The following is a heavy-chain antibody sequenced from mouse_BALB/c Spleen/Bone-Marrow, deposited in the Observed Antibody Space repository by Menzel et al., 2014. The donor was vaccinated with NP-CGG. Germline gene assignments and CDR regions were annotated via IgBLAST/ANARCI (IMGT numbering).Heavy chain of an antibody. V-gene: IGHV1-80*01. Sequence: QVQLKHSGAELVRPGSSVKISCKASGYAFSSYWMNWVKQRPGQGLEWIGQIYPGDGDTNYNGKFKGKATLTADKSSSTAYMQLSRVTSEDAAVYFCARWITAVVAPYVMDYWGQGTSVTVSS. CDR3: ARWITAVVAPYVMDY. CDR2: IYPGDGDT. J-gene: IGHJ4*01. CDR1: GYAFSSYW. D-gene: IGHD1-1*01.